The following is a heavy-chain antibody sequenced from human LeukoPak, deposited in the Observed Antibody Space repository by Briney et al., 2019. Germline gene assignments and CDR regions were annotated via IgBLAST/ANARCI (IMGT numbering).Heavy chain of an antibody. Sequence: PGGSLRLSCAASGFAFSNAWMSWVRQAPGKGLEWVGRIKSKTDGGTTDYAAPVKGRFTISRDDSKNTLYLQMNSLKTEDTAVYYCTPADYYDSSGYYYVIDYWGQGTLVTVSS. V-gene: IGHV3-15*01. D-gene: IGHD3-22*01. J-gene: IGHJ4*02. CDR1: GFAFSNAW. CDR2: IKSKTDGGTT. CDR3: TPADYYDSSGYYYVIDY.